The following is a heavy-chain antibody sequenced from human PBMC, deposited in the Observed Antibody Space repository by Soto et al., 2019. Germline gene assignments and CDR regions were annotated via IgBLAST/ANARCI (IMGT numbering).Heavy chain of an antibody. Sequence: QVQLVQSGAEVKKPGSSVKVSCKASGGTFSSYAISWVRQAPGQGLEWMGGITPIFGTANYAQKFQGRVTITADESTSTAYMELSSLRSEDTAVYYCARDRLSTVTTNSRMTDGMDVWGQGTTVTVSS. CDR2: ITPIFGTA. CDR1: GGTFSSYA. CDR3: ARDRLSTVTTNSRMTDGMDV. D-gene: IGHD4-17*01. V-gene: IGHV1-69*01. J-gene: IGHJ6*02.